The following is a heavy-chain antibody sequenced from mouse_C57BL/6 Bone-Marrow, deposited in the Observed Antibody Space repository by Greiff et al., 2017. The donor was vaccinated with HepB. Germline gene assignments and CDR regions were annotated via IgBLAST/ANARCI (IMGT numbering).Heavy chain of an antibody. CDR3: ARHEEGDGYYPDVDV. V-gene: IGHV1-62-2*01. Sequence: VKLMESGAELVKPGASVKLSCKASGYTFTEYTIHWVKQRSGQGLEWIGWFYPGSGSIKYNEKFKDKATLTADKSSSTVYMELSRLTSEDSAVYVCARHEEGDGYYPDVDVWGTGTTVTVTS. D-gene: IGHD2-3*01. J-gene: IGHJ1*03. CDR1: GYTFTEYT. CDR2: FYPGSGSI.